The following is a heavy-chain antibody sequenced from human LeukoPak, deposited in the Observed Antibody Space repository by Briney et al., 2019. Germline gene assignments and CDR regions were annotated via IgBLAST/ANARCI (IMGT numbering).Heavy chain of an antibody. D-gene: IGHD4-11*01. V-gene: IGHV3-11*01. Sequence: GGPLRLSCAASGFTFSDYYVSWIRQAPGKGLEWVSYISSSGSTIYYADSVKGRYTISRDNAKNSLYLQMNSLRAEDTAVYYCARNDHDDSDYVGSLLTDYWGQGTLVTVSS. CDR1: GFTFSDYY. J-gene: IGHJ4*02. CDR2: ISSSGSTI. CDR3: ARNDHDDSDYVGSLLTDY.